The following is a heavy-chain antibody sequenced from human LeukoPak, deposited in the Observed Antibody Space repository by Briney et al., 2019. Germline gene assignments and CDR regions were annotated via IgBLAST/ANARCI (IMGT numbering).Heavy chain of an antibody. CDR2: IYYSGST. CDR1: GGSISSYY. CDR3: ARGGTAVIAPYAFDI. Sequence: SETLSLTCTVSGGSISSYYWRWIRPPPGKGLEWIRYIYYSGSTNCNPSVKSRVAMSVDTSKKQFSLKLSSLTAADTAVYYCARGGTAVIAPYAFDIWGQGTMVTVSS. D-gene: IGHD4-23*01. J-gene: IGHJ3*02. V-gene: IGHV4-59*01.